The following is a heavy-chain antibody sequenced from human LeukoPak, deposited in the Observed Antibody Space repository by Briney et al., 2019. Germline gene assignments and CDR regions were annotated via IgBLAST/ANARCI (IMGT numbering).Heavy chain of an antibody. CDR1: GGSISSGGYS. V-gene: IGHV4-30-2*01. J-gene: IGHJ2*01. CDR3: ARGIMVYAIYHWYFDL. CDR2: IYHSGST. Sequence: SETLSLTCAVSGGSISSGGYSWSWIRQPPGKGLEWIGYIYHSGSTYCNPSLKSRVTISVDRSKNQFSLKLSSVTAADTAVYYCARGIMVYAIYHWYFDLWGRGTLVTVSS. D-gene: IGHD2-8*01.